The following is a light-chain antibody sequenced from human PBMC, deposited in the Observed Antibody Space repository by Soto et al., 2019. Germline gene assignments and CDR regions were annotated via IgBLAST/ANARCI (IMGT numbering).Light chain of an antibody. V-gene: IGKV3-15*01. CDR2: GAS. CDR3: QQYSDWRPQ. Sequence: EIGITQCARTLSVSLLERATPFCRASHSVSSSLAWYQQKPGQAPRLLIHGASTRATGIPARFSGSGSGTEFTLTISSLQSEDFAVYYCQQYSDWRPQFGQGTKVDIK. J-gene: IGKJ1*01. CDR1: HSVSSS.